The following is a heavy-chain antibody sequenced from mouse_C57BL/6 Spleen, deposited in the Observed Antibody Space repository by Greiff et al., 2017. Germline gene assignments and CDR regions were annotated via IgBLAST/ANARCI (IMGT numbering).Heavy chain of an antibody. Sequence: EVQGVESGGGLVQPGGSMKLSCVASGFTFSNYWMNWVRQSPEKGLEWVAQIRLKSDNYATHYAESVEGRFTISRDDSKSSVYLQMNNLRAEDTGIYYCTVFDGYSAWFAYWGQGTLVTVSA. J-gene: IGHJ3*01. V-gene: IGHV6-3*01. CDR3: TVFDGYSAWFAY. CDR1: GFTFSNYW. CDR2: IRLKSDNYAT. D-gene: IGHD2-3*01.